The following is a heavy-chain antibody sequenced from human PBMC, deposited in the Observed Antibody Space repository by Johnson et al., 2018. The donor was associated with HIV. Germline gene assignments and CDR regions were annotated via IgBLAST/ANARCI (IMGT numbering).Heavy chain of an antibody. Sequence: QVQLVESGGGVVQPGRSLRLSCAASGFTFNTYAMHWVRQAPGKGLQWVALLSYEGIKKYYADSVKARFTISGDSSKNTVFLQMNSLRVEDTAVYFCARVGISDYDLAAFDIWGQGTMVTVSS. CDR1: GFTFNTYA. V-gene: IGHV3-30-3*01. CDR2: LSYEGIKK. J-gene: IGHJ3*02. D-gene: IGHD3-3*01. CDR3: ARVGISDYDLAAFDI.